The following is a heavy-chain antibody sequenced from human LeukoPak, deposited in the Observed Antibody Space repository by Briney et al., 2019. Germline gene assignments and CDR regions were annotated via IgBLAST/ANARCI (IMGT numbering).Heavy chain of an antibody. J-gene: IGHJ4*02. CDR3: ARDLGDSYGYKAY. D-gene: IGHD5-18*01. CDR2: ISSSSYI. Sequence: GPLRHSCAASGFTFSSYSMNWVRQAPGKGLEWVSSISSSSYIYYADSVKGRFTISRDNAKNSLYLQMNSLRAEDTAVYYCARDLGDSYGYKAYWGQGTLVTVSS. V-gene: IGHV3-21*01. CDR1: GFTFSSYS.